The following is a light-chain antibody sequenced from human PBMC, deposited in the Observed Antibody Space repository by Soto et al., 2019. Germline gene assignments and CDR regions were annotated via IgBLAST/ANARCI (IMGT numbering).Light chain of an antibody. CDR2: GSS. V-gene: IGKV3-20*01. CDR1: QSLTSAY. J-gene: IGKJ3*01. Sequence: EIVLTQSPNTLSLSPGERATLSCRASQSLTSAYLVWYQQKSGLAPRLLIYGSSNRATGIPDRFSGSGSGTDFTLTISRLEPEDFAVYYCQHYDNTPPSVTFGPGTRLDIK. CDR3: QHYDNTPPSVT.